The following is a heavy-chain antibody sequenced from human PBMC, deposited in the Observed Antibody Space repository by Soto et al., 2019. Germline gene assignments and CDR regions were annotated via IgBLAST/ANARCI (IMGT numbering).Heavy chain of an antibody. CDR1: GGSISSYY. CDR2: IYTSGST. Sequence: KASETLSLTCTVSGGSISSYYWSWIRQPAGKGLEWIGRIYTSGSTNYNPSLKSRVTMSVDTSKNQFSLKLSSVTAADTAVYYCARDPLVVVPAATPRDKNYYYYYGMDVWGQGTTVTVSS. J-gene: IGHJ6*02. D-gene: IGHD2-2*01. V-gene: IGHV4-4*07. CDR3: ARDPLVVVPAATPRDKNYYYYYGMDV.